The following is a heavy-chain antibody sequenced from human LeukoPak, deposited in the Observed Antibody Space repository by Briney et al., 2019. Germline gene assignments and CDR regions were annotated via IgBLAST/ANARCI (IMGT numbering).Heavy chain of an antibody. D-gene: IGHD2-21*01. V-gene: IGHV3-23*01. CDR3: AKDPYRVIVATGNYLDP. Sequence: GGSLRLSCLTSGFTFSTNAMSWVRQAPGKGLEWISGISGSGASTYYADSVTGRFTISRDNSKNTLYLQMDSLRGEDTAVYYCAKDPYRVIVATGNYLDPWGQGTLVTVSS. CDR2: ISGSGAST. J-gene: IGHJ5*02. CDR1: GFTFSTNA.